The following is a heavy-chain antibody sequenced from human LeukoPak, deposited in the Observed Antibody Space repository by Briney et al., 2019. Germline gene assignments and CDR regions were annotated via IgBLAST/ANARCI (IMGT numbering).Heavy chain of an antibody. J-gene: IGHJ5*02. Sequence: TPSETLSLTCTVSGGSISSHYRSWIRQPPGKGLEWIGYIYYSGSTNYNPSLKSRVTISVDTSKNQFSLKLSSVTAADTAVYYCARVITTHNWFDPWGQGTLVTVSS. V-gene: IGHV4-59*11. CDR1: GGSISSHY. D-gene: IGHD3-3*01. CDR3: ARVITTHNWFDP. CDR2: IYYSGST.